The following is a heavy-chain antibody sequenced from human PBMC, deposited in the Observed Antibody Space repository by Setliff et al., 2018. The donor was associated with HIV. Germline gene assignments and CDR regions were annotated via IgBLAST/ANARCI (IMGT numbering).Heavy chain of an antibody. V-gene: IGHV3-23*01. CDR1: GFTVSFYA. D-gene: IGHD3-22*01. CDR3: AKDLVYYDSSGDLDY. Sequence: GGSLRLSCAASGFTVSFYAMSWVRQAPGKGLEWVSVISGSGDSTFYADSLKGRFTISRDNSKNTLYLQMNSLRAEDTAVYYCAKDLVYYDSSGDLDYWGQGTLVTVSS. CDR2: ISGSGDST. J-gene: IGHJ4*02.